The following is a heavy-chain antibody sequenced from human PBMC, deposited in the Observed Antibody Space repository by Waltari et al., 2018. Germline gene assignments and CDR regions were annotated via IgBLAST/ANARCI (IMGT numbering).Heavy chain of an antibody. CDR1: GDSTSGNYW. J-gene: IGHJ4*02. CDR3: AGDRAIGLFFDY. V-gene: IGHV4-4*02. D-gene: IGHD2-2*01. CDR2: VHRSGKT. Sequence: QVQLQESGQGLVKPSGTLSLTCAVSGDSTSGNYWWSWVRQSPEKGLEWIGQVHRSGKTHYNPSLQSRVTISVDKPKNQFSLNLNSVTSADTAVYYCAGDRAIGLFFDYWGRGTLVTVSS.